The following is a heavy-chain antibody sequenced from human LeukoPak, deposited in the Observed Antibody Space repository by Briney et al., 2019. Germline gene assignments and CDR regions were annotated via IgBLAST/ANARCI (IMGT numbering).Heavy chain of an antibody. D-gene: IGHD2-15*01. CDR1: GYSISSGYY. CDR3: ARQLDIVVVVAATPGAFDI. Sequence: SXTLSLTCAVSGYSISSGYYWGWIRPPPGKGLEWIGNIYHSGSTYYNPSLKSRVTISGDTYKNQLSLKLSSVTAADTAVYYCARQLDIVVVVAATPGAFDIWGQGTMVTVSS. J-gene: IGHJ3*02. V-gene: IGHV4-38-2*01. CDR2: IYHSGST.